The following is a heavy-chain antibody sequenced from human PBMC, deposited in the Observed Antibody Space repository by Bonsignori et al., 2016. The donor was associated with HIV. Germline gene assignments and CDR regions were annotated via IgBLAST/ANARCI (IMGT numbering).Heavy chain of an antibody. CDR2: INHSGST. V-gene: IGHV4-34*01. CDR1: GGSFSGYY. J-gene: IGHJ4*02. CDR3: AVPGGSCGGDCRDGVYYFDY. D-gene: IGHD2-21*01. Sequence: SETLSLTCAVYGGSFSGYYWSWIRQPPGKGLEWIGEINHSGSTNYNPSLKSRVTISVDTSKNQFSLKLSSVTAADTAVYYCAVPGGSCGGDCRDGVYYFDYWGQGTLVTVSS.